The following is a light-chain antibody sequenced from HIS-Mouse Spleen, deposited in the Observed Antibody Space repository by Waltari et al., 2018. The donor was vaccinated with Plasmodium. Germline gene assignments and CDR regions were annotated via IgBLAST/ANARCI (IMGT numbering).Light chain of an antibody. Sequence: AIRMTQSPSSFSASTGDRVTLTCRASQGISSYLAWYQQKPGKAPKLLIYAASTLQSGVPSRFSGSGSGTDFTLTISCLQSEDFATYYYQQYYSYPLTFGGGTKVEIK. CDR2: AAS. CDR3: QQYYSYPLT. CDR1: QGISSY. J-gene: IGKJ4*01. V-gene: IGKV1-8*01.